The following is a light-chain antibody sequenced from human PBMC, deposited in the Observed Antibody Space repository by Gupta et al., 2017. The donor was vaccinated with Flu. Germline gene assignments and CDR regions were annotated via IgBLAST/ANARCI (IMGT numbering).Light chain of an antibody. Sequence: QSGLTQPPSASATPGQRGTITCSGSSSNIGRNTVTWYQHLPGTAPNLLMYSNNERPAGVPDRFSGSKSGTSASLAISGLQSEDEADYHGAAWDDSLNGVVLGGGTKLTVL. V-gene: IGLV1-44*01. CDR3: AAWDDSLNGVV. CDR1: SSNIGRNT. J-gene: IGLJ2*01. CDR2: SNN.